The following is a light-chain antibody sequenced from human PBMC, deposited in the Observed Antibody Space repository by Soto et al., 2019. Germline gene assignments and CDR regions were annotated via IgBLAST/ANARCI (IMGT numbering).Light chain of an antibody. Sequence: EIMMTQSPATLSLSLGERATLSCRTSQSVSSSYLAWYQQKPGQAPRLLIYGAFSRATGIPDRFSGSGSGTVFTITISRLEPEDFAVYYCQQYGSSPLTFGGGTEVGIK. V-gene: IGKV3-20*01. CDR1: QSVSSSY. CDR2: GAF. J-gene: IGKJ4*01. CDR3: QQYGSSPLT.